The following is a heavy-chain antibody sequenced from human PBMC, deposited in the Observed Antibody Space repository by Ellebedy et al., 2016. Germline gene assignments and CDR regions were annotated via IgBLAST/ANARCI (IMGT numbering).Heavy chain of an antibody. D-gene: IGHD5-24*01. J-gene: IGHJ4*02. CDR2: ISAYNGNT. CDR3: AREGGRERWLPRYYFDY. CDR1: GYTFTSYG. Sequence: ASVKVSXXASGYTFTSYGISWVRQAPGQGLEWMGWISAYNGNTNYAQKLQGRVTMTTDTSTSTAYMELRSLRSDDTAVYYCAREGGRERWLPRYYFDYWGQGTLVTVSS. V-gene: IGHV1-18*01.